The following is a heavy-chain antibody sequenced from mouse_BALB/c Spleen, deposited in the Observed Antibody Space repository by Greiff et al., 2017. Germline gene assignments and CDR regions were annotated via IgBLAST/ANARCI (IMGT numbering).Heavy chain of an antibody. CDR3: ARYDDAMDY. J-gene: IGHJ4*01. CDR1: GFSFTSYG. CDR2: IWAGGST. Sequence: VQRVESGPGLVAPSQSLSITCTVSGFSFTSYGVHWVRQPPGKGLEWLGVIWAGGSTNYNSALMSRLSISKDNSKSQVFLKMNSLQTDDTAMCYCARYDDAMDYWGQGTSVTVSS. V-gene: IGHV2-9*02. D-gene: IGHD2-3*01.